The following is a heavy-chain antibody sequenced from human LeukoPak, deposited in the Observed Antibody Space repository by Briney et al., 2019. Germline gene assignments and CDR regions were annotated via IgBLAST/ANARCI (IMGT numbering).Heavy chain of an antibody. Sequence: PGGSLRLSCAASGFTFSSYWMHWVRQAPGKGLVWVSRINSDGSSTSYADSVKGRFTISRDNAKNTLYLEMNSLRAEDTAVYYCARHPGDVDTAMDPYWYFDLWGRGTLVTVSS. CDR3: ARHPGDVDTAMDPYWYFDL. CDR2: INSDGSST. D-gene: IGHD5-18*01. V-gene: IGHV3-74*01. J-gene: IGHJ2*01. CDR1: GFTFSSYW.